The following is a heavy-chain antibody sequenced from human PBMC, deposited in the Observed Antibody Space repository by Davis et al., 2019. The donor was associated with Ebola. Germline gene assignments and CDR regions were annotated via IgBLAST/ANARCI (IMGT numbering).Heavy chain of an antibody. CDR2: INYRGKT. V-gene: IGHV4-34*01. CDR3: ASPHQIRGRDYFDS. Sequence: PSETLSLTCAVYGGSFNDYYWGWIRQSPGHGLEWIGEINYRGKTYYNMALRSRASLSIDRSKMQYSLRLTSVTAADTAIYYCASPHQIRGRDYFDSWGQGTLVTVSS. CDR1: GGSFNDYY. J-gene: IGHJ4*02.